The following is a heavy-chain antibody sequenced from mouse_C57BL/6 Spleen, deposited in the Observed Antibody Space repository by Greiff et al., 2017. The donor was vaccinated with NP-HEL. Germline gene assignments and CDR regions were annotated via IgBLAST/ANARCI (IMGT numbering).Heavy chain of an antibody. V-gene: IGHV2-5*01. Sequence: QVQLQESGPGLVQPSQSLSITCTVSGFSLTSYGVHWVRQSPGKGLEWLGVIWRGGSTDYNAAFMSRLSITTDNSKSQVFFKMNSLQADDTAIYYCAKGYYCGSSDYFDYWGQGTTLTVSS. CDR3: AKGYYCGSSDYFDY. CDR1: GFSLTSYG. J-gene: IGHJ2*01. D-gene: IGHD1-1*01. CDR2: IWRGGST.